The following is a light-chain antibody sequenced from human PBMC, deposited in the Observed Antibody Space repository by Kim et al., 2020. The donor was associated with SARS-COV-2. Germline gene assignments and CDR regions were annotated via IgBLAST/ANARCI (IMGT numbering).Light chain of an antibody. V-gene: IGKV3-20*01. CDR2: GAS. CDR1: QSVASHY. CDR3: QLYGSSPLYT. Sequence: PGERATLSCRASQSVASHYLAWYQQKPGQAPSLLISGASSRATGIPDRFSASGSGTDFTLTISRLEPEDFAVYYCQLYGSSPLYTFGQGTKLGIK. J-gene: IGKJ2*01.